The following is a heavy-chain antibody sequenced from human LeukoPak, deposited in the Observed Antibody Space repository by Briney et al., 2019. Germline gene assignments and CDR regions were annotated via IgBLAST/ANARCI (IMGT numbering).Heavy chain of an antibody. CDR3: ARDLAAVASNWFDP. CDR2: IYHSGST. J-gene: IGHJ5*02. V-gene: IGHV4-38-2*02. D-gene: IGHD6-19*01. Sequence: SETLSLTCTVSGYSISSGYYWGWIRQPPGKGLEWIGSIYHSGSTYYNPSLKSRVTISVDTSKNQFSLKLSSVTAADTAVYYCARDLAAVASNWFDPWGQGTLVTVSS. CDR1: GYSISSGYY.